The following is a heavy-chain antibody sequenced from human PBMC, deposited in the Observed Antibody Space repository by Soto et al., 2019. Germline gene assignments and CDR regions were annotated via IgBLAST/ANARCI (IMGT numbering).Heavy chain of an antibody. V-gene: IGHV4-4*07. CDR3: VRDGSKTLRDCFDP. D-gene: IGHD4-17*01. CDR2: VYATGNS. J-gene: IGHJ5*02. CDR1: GSSMSKFY. Sequence: SETLSPTCSASGSSMSKFYWSWIRKTAGKGLEWMGRVYATGNSDYNPSLRSRIAMSVDISKKTFSLRLRSVTAADTGVYYCVRDGSKTLRDCFDPWGQG.